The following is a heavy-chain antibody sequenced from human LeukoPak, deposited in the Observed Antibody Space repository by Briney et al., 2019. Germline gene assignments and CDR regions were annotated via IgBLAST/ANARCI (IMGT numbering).Heavy chain of an antibody. CDR3: ARTGGANPTWFTYYFDY. CDR1: GDSISSSSYY. J-gene: IGHJ4*02. Sequence: SETLSLTCTVSGDSISSSSYYWGRIRQPPGKGLACIGSIYYSGSTYYNPSLKRRVTISADTSKNQFSLKLSSVTAADTAVYYCARTGGANPTWFTYYFDYWGQGTLVTVSS. CDR2: IYYSGST. V-gene: IGHV4-39*01. D-gene: IGHD3-10*01.